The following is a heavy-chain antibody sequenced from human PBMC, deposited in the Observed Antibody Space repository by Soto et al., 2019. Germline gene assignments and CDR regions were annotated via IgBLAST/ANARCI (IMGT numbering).Heavy chain of an antibody. CDR1: GFTFSSYA. V-gene: IGHV3-30-3*01. CDR2: ISYDGSNK. D-gene: IGHD3-22*01. CDR3: ARDPPDSSGYFFYYYGMDV. Sequence: GGSLRLSCAASGFTFSSYAMHWVRQAPGKGLEWVAVISYDGSNKYYADSVKGRFTIFRDNSKNTLYLQMNSLRAEDTAVYYCARDPPDSSGYFFYYYGMDVWGQGTTVTVSS. J-gene: IGHJ6*02.